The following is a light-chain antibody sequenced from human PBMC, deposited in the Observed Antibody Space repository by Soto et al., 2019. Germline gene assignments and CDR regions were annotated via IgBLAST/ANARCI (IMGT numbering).Light chain of an antibody. Sequence: DIQMTQSPSSLSASVGDRVTITFLASQSIRSTLNWYQQKPGKAPKLLIYDASNLETGVPSRFSGSGSGTDFTFTISSLQPEDIATYYCQQYDNLPITFGQGTRLEI. CDR2: DAS. V-gene: IGKV1-33*01. CDR3: QQYDNLPIT. CDR1: QSIRST. J-gene: IGKJ5*01.